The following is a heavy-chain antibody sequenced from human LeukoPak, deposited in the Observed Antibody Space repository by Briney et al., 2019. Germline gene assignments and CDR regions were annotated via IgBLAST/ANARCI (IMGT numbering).Heavy chain of an antibody. CDR1: GFTFSSYN. CDR3: ARESPRTFGWRKYYGMDV. J-gene: IGHJ6*02. D-gene: IGHD2/OR15-2a*01. Sequence: PGGSLRLSCVASGFTFSSYNMHWVRQAPGKGLEWVAVISKDKSFEYYGDSVKGRFTISRDNPRNTLYLEMNSLRAEDTAVYYRARESPRTFGWRKYYGMDVWGQGTTVTVSS. CDR2: ISKDKSFE. V-gene: IGHV3-30*03.